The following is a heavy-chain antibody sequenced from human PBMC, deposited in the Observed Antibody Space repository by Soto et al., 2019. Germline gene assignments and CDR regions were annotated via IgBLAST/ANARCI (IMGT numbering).Heavy chain of an antibody. J-gene: IGHJ6*02. CDR2: IYYSGST. V-gene: IGHV4-59*01. D-gene: IGHD2-2*01. CDR1: GGSISSYY. CDR3: ARVSHRRGQPYGYYYGMDV. Sequence: SETLSLTSTVSGGSISSYYWSWIRQPPGKGLEWIGYIYYSGSTNYNPSLKSRVTISVDTSKNQFSLKLSSVTAADTAVYYCARVSHRRGQPYGYYYGMDVWGQGTTVTVSS.